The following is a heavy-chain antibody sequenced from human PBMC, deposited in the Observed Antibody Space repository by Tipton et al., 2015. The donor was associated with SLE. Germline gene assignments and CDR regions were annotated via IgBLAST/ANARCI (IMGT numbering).Heavy chain of an antibody. Sequence: TLSLTCTVSGASIKNSTYYWGWIRQPPGKGLQWIGNIYYTGYTNYNPSLKSRVLMSVDTSKNQFSLRLTSVTAAETALYYCATSGGRWLPGVDHWGRGTLVTVSS. CDR3: ATSGGRWLPGVDH. J-gene: IGHJ5*02. D-gene: IGHD3-16*01. CDR1: GASIKNSTYY. CDR2: IYYTGYT. V-gene: IGHV4-39*01.